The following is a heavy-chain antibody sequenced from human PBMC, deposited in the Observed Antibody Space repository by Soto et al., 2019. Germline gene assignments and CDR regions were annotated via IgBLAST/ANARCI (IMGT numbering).Heavy chain of an antibody. J-gene: IGHJ4*02. D-gene: IGHD2-15*01. CDR1: GFTFSSYW. CDR3: VRASLVVAAATGEDY. V-gene: IGHV3-74*01. Sequence: EVQLVESGGGLVQPGGSLRLSCAASGFTFSSYWMHWVRQAPGKGLVWVSRINSDGSSTSYADSVKGRFTISRDNAKKTLNLQMNRRRAEDTAVYYGVRASLVVAAATGEDYWGQGTLCTVSS. CDR2: INSDGSST.